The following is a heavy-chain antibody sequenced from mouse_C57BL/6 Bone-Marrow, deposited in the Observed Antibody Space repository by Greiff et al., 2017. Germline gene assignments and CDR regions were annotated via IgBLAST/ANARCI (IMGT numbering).Heavy chain of an antibody. V-gene: IGHV1-64*01. D-gene: IGHD2-2*01. CDR3: ARGFYYGYDGGFAY. CDR1: GYTFTSYW. J-gene: IGHJ3*01. Sequence: VQLQQPGAELVKPGASVKLSCKASGYTFTSYWMHWVKQRPGQGLEWIGMIHPNSGSTNYNEKFKSKATLTVDKSSSTAYMQLSSLTSEDSAVYYCARGFYYGYDGGFAYWGQGTLVTVSA. CDR2: IHPNSGST.